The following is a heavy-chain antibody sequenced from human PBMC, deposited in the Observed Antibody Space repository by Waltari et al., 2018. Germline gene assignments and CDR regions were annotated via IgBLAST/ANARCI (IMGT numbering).Heavy chain of an antibody. V-gene: IGHV4-30-2*01. D-gene: IGHD2-8*01. CDR2: IYHSGST. Sequence: QLQLQESGSGLVKPSQTLSLTCAVSGGSISSGGYSGSWIRQPPGKGLEWIGYIYHSGSTYYNPSLKSRVTISVDRSKNQFSLKLSSVTAADTAVYYCARDNGGYFDYWGQGTLVTVSS. CDR1: GGSISSGGYS. CDR3: ARDNGGYFDY. J-gene: IGHJ4*02.